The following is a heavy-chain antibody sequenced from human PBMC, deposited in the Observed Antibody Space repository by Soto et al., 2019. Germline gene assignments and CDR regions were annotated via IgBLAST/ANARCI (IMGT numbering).Heavy chain of an antibody. Sequence: ASETLALTCNMSGDSYSISTYSWSWIRQPPGKGLEWIGSIYYSGSTYYNPSFKSRVTISVDMSQNQFSLKLSSVTAAEQAVYYFVISRVTLIVVSYVPVDYWGHRTLVTVSS. CDR1: GDSYSISTYS. CDR3: VISRVTLIVVSYVPVDY. V-gene: IGHV4-39*01. CDR2: IYYSGST. J-gene: IGHJ4*01. D-gene: IGHD3-22*01.